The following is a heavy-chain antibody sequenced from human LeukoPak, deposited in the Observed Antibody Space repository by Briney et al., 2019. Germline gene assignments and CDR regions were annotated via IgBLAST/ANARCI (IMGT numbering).Heavy chain of an antibody. J-gene: IGHJ3*02. CDR3: ARERYSGYDHDAFDI. CDR2: IRYDGSNK. D-gene: IGHD5-12*01. CDR1: GFSFSSHG. Sequence: GGSLRLSCAASGFSFSSHGMHWVRQAPGKGLEWVAFIRYDGSNKYYADSVKGRFTISRDNSKNTLYLQMNSLRAEDTAVYYCARERYSGYDHDAFDIWGQGTMVTVSS. V-gene: IGHV3-30*02.